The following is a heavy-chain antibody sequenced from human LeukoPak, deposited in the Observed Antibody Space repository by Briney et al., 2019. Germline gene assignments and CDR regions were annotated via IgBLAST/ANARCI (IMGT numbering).Heavy chain of an antibody. V-gene: IGHV4-39*01. CDR1: GGSISSSSYY. D-gene: IGHD2-15*01. CDR3: ARIVYCSGGSCYQTGFFFDY. CDR2: IYYSGST. J-gene: IGHJ4*02. Sequence: SETLSLTCTVSGGSISSSSYYWGWIRQPPGKGLEWIGSIYYSGSTYYNPSLKSRVTISVDTSKNQFSLKLSSVTAADTAVYYCARIVYCSGGSCYQTGFFFDYWGQGTLVTVSS.